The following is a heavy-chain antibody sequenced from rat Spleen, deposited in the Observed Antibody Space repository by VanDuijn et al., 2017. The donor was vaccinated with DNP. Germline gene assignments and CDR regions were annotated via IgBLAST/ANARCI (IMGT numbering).Heavy chain of an antibody. Sequence: EVQLVESGGGLVQPGRSLKLSCVASGFTFSDYNMAWVRQAPKKGLEWVATIIYDGGNTYYGDSVKGRFTVSRDNAKSTLYLQMDSLRSEDTATYYCATQRSGYSMDAWGQGTSVTVSS. CDR3: ATQRSGYSMDA. CDR1: GFTFSDYN. V-gene: IGHV5-7*01. J-gene: IGHJ4*01. CDR2: IIYDGGNT. D-gene: IGHD4-3*01.